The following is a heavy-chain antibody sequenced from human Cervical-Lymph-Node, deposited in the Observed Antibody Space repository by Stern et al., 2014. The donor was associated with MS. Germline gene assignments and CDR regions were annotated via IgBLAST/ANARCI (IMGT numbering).Heavy chain of an antibody. V-gene: IGHV2-70*04. D-gene: IGHD2/OR15-2a*01. Sequence: ESGPALVKPTQTLTLTCTLSGFSLSTIGMRVSWIRQTPGKALEWLARVDWDDDKFYSTSLKTRLTISKDTSKNQVVLEMTDMEYVDTATYYCARSQTAYSTWYFDLWGRGTLVTVSS. J-gene: IGHJ2*01. CDR1: GFSLSTIGMR. CDR2: VDWDDDK. CDR3: ARSQTAYSTWYFDL.